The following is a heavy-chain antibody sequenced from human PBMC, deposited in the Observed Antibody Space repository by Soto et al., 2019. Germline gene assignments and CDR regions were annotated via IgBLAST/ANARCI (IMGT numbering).Heavy chain of an antibody. CDR2: ISGSGGST. CDR1: GFTFSSYA. J-gene: IGHJ4*02. Sequence: GWSLRLSCAASGFTFSSYAMSWVRQAPGKGLEWVSAISGSGGSTYYADSVKGRFTISRDNSKNTLYLQMNSLRAEDTAVYYCAKDFNLEWLSYFDYWGQGTLVTVSS. D-gene: IGHD3-3*01. CDR3: AKDFNLEWLSYFDY. V-gene: IGHV3-23*01.